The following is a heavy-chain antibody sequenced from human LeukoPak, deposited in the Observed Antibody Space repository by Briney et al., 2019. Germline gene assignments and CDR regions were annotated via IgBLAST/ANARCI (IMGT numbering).Heavy chain of an antibody. CDR1: GFTFSSYS. V-gene: IGHV3-21*01. J-gene: IGHJ4*02. CDR2: ISSSSSYI. Sequence: PGGSLRLSCAASGFTFSSYSMNWVRQAPGKGLEWVSSISSSSSYIYYADSVKGRFTISRDNAKNSLYLQMNSLRAEDTAVYYCARDGPNYYDFWSGYPEGGCFDYWGQGTLVTVSS. D-gene: IGHD3-3*01. CDR3: ARDGPNYYDFWSGYPEGGCFDY.